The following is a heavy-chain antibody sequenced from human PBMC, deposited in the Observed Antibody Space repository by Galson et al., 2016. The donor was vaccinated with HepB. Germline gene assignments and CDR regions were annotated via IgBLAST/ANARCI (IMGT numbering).Heavy chain of an antibody. CDR2: IGPTGDT. CDR1: GFTFGGRD. V-gene: IGHV3-13*04. Sequence: LRLSCAASGFTFGGRDMHWVRQGSGQGLEWVSGIGPTGDTYHSDSVKGRFTISRENANNSLYLQMNSLRAEDTAVYFCARGVRHTWNEWGIDYWGQGTLVTVSS. CDR3: ARGVRHTWNEWGIDY. D-gene: IGHD3-16*01. J-gene: IGHJ4*02.